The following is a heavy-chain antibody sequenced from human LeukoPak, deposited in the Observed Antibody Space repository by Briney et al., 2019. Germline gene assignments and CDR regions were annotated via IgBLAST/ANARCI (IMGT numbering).Heavy chain of an antibody. Sequence: AETLSLACTVSGASISSYYWSWLRQPPGKGLEWIGYLYNTRNTYYNPSLKSRVTISVDTSKNQFSLKLSSLTAADTAVYYCARRGGRTHFDYWGQGTLVTVSS. CDR1: GASISSYY. D-gene: IGHD1-26*01. CDR2: LYNTRNT. V-gene: IGHV4-59*12. J-gene: IGHJ4*02. CDR3: ARRGGRTHFDY.